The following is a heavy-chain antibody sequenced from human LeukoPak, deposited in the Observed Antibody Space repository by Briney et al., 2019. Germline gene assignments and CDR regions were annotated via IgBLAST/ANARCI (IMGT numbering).Heavy chain of an antibody. Sequence: GGSLRLSCAASGFTVSSNYMSWVRQAPGKGLEWLAVISHDGSNKDYPDSVKGRFAISRDNSKNTLFLQMNSLRAEDTAVYYCARETPDYGVDIWGQGTMVTVSS. CDR2: ISHDGSNK. V-gene: IGHV3-30*03. CDR1: GFTVSSNY. CDR3: ARETPDYGVDI. D-gene: IGHD4-17*01. J-gene: IGHJ3*02.